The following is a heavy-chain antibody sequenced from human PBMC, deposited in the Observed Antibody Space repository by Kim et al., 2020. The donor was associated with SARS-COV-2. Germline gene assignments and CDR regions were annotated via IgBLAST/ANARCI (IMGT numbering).Heavy chain of an antibody. CDR3: ARDALLITIFGVRPDY. Sequence: ASVKVSCKASGYTFTSYGISWVRQAPGQGLEWMGWISAYNGNTNYAQKLQGRVTMTTDTSTSTAYMELRSLRSDDTAVYYCARDALLITIFGVRPDYWGQGTLVTVSS. CDR1: GYTFTSYG. CDR2: ISAYNGNT. V-gene: IGHV1-18*01. J-gene: IGHJ4*02. D-gene: IGHD3-3*01.